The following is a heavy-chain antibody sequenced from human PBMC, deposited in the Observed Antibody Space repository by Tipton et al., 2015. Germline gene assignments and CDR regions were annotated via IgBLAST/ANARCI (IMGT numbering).Heavy chain of an antibody. J-gene: IGHJ3*02. CDR2: IYYSGST. Sequence: GSLRLSCTVSGGSLSSFYWSWIRQPPGKGLEWIEYIYYSGSTNYNPSLKSRVTISVDTSKNQFSLKLSSVTAADTAMYYCARITMSFAFDIWGQGTMVTVSS. V-gene: IGHV4-59*01. CDR3: ARITMSFAFDI. CDR1: GGSLSSFY.